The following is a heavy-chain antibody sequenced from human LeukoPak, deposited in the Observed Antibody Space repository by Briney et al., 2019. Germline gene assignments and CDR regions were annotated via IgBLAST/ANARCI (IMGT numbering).Heavy chain of an antibody. V-gene: IGHV1-2*02. CDR1: GYTFTGYY. CDR3: AREYSSSWYGTFFDY. D-gene: IGHD6-13*01. J-gene: IGHJ4*02. Sequence: GSVKVSCKASGYTFTGYYMHWVRQAPGQGLEWMGWINPNSGGTNYAQKFQGRVTMTRDTSISTAYMELSRLRSDDTAVYYCAREYSSSWYGTFFDYWGQGTLVTVSS. CDR2: INPNSGGT.